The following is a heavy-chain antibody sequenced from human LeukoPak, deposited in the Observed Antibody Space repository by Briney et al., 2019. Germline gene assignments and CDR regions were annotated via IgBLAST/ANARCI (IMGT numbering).Heavy chain of an antibody. CDR3: ARYGVFGDTPRGHFDY. D-gene: IGHD3-10*02. CDR2: ISGSGGRT. J-gene: IGHJ4*02. V-gene: IGHV3-23*01. CDR1: GFTFNNYA. Sequence: GGSLRLSCAVSGFTFNNYAMTWVRQAPGKGLEWVSAISGSGGRTYYADSVKGRFTISRDKSKNALYLQLNSLRAEDTAVYYCARYGVFGDTPRGHFDYWGQGTLVTVSA.